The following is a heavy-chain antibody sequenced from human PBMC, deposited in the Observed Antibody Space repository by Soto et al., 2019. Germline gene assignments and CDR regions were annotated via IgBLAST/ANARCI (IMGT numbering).Heavy chain of an antibody. CDR1: GFTFSSYG. D-gene: IGHD3-3*01. V-gene: IGHV3-30*18. CDR2: ISYDGSNK. J-gene: IGHJ4*02. CDR3: AKGSYYDFWSGFLDY. Sequence: GGSLRLSCAASGFTFSSYGMHWVRQAPGKGLEWVAVISYDGSNKYYADSVKGRFTVSRDNSKNTLYLQMNSLRAEDTAVYYCAKGSYYDFWSGFLDYWGQGTLVTVS.